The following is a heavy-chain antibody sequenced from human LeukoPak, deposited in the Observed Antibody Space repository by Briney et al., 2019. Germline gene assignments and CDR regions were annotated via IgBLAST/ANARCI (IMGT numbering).Heavy chain of an antibody. D-gene: IGHD3-9*01. CDR2: ISNSGGST. Sequence: PGGSLRLSCAASGFTFSNYGMNWVRQAPGKGLEWVAGISNSGGSTFYADSVKGRFIISRGNSMNTLYLQINSLRAEDTAVYYCAKELGNFDWVPYHDAFHVWGQGTLVTVSS. CDR3: AKELGNFDWVPYHDAFHV. V-gene: IGHV3-23*01. CDR1: GFTFSNYG. J-gene: IGHJ3*01.